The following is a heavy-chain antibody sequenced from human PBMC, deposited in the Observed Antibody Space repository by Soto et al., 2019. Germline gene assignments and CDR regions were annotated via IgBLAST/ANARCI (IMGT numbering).Heavy chain of an antibody. CDR3: ARQFVAAAEKSIYGDYRNYYYYYMDV. CDR2: IYYSGST. J-gene: IGHJ6*03. V-gene: IGHV4-39*01. Sequence: SETLSLTCTVSGGSISSSSYYWGWIRQPPGKGLEWIGSIYYSGSTYYNPSLKSRVTISVDTSKNQFSLKLSSVTAADTAVYYCARQFVAAAEKSIYGDYRNYYYYYMDVWGKGTTVTVSS. CDR1: GGSISSSSYY. D-gene: IGHD4-17*01.